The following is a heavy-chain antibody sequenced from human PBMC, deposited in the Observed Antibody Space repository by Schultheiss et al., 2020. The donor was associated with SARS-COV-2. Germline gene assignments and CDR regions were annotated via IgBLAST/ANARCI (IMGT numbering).Heavy chain of an antibody. CDR2: IYPSGSA. CDR1: GGSISSGNYY. D-gene: IGHD6-13*01. J-gene: IGHJ4*02. CDR3: ARGVGGAAAETVDY. Sequence: SETLSLTCTVSGGSISSGNYYWSWIRQPAGKGLEWIGHIYPSGSANYNPSLKNRVTISVDTSKNQFSLKMSSMTAADTAVYYCARGVGGAAAETVDYWGQGTLVTVSS. V-gene: IGHV4-61*10.